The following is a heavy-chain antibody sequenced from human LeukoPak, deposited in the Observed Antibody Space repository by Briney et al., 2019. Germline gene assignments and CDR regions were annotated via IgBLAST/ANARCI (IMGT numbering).Heavy chain of an antibody. D-gene: IGHD5-18*01. CDR1: GYTFTSYA. CDR3: ARTGIQSRDYFDY. J-gene: IGHJ4*02. Sequence: ASVKVSCKASGYTFTSYAKHWVRQAPGQRLEWMGWINAGNGNTKYSQKFQGRVTITRDASASTAYMELSSLRSEDTAVYYCARTGIQSRDYFDYWGQGTLVTVSS. V-gene: IGHV1-3*01. CDR2: INAGNGNT.